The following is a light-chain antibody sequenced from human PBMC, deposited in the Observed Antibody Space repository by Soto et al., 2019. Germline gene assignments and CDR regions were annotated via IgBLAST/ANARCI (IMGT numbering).Light chain of an antibody. CDR2: AAS. CDR1: QSVSSTY. CDR3: QQYGSSPRP. Sequence: EIVLTQSPGTLSLFPGERATFSCRASQSVSSTYLAWYQQKPGQAPRLLIYAASTRATGIPDRFSGSGSGRDFTLTISRLEPEDLAVYYCQQYGSSPRPFGQGTKVEIK. J-gene: IGKJ1*01. V-gene: IGKV3-20*01.